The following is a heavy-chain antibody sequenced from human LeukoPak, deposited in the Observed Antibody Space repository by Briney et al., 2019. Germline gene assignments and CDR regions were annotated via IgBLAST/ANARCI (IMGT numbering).Heavy chain of an antibody. D-gene: IGHD3-10*01. V-gene: IGHV3-66*01. CDR2: IYSGGST. Sequence: GGSLRLSCAASGFTVSGNYMSWVRQAPGKGLEWISAIYSGGSTYYADSVKGRFTISRDNSKNTLYLQMNSLRAEDTAVYYCAKDPRGGSGSYPVYWGQGTLVTVSS. CDR1: GFTVSGNY. CDR3: AKDPRGGSGSYPVY. J-gene: IGHJ4*02.